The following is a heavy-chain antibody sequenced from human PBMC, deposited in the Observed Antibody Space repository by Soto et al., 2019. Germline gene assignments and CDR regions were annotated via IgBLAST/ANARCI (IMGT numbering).Heavy chain of an antibody. D-gene: IGHD2-21*02. J-gene: IGHJ5*02. CDR2: FDPEDGET. CDR3: ATVPLVTSISSDWFDP. CDR1: GYTLTELS. Sequence: ASVKVSCKVSGYTLTELSMHGVRQAPGKGLEWMGGFDPEDGETIYAQKFQGRVTMTEDTSTDTAYMELSSLRSEDTAVYYCATVPLVTSISSDWFDPWGQGTLLPVYS. V-gene: IGHV1-24*01.